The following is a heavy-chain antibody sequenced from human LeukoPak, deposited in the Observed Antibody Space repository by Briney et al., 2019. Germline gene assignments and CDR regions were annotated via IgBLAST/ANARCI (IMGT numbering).Heavy chain of an antibody. CDR2: INPNSGGT. CDR1: GYTFTGYY. J-gene: IGHJ4*02. V-gene: IGHV1-2*02. Sequence: EASVKVSCKASGYTFTGYYMHWVRQAPGQGLEWMGWINPNSGGTNYAQKFQGRVTMTRDTSISTAYMELSRLRSDDTAVYYCARGYDFWSGYPYYFDYWGQGTLVTVSS. D-gene: IGHD3-3*01. CDR3: ARGYDFWSGYPYYFDY.